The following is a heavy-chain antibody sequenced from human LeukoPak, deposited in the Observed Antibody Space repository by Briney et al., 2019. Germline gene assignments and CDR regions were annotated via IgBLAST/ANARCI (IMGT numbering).Heavy chain of an antibody. J-gene: IGHJ6*02. CDR3: ARGYCSGGSCYGEYYYYGMDV. CDR2: IYPGDSDT. CDR1: GYSFTSYW. D-gene: IGHD2-15*01. V-gene: IGHV5-51*01. Sequence: GESLQISCKGSGYSFTSYWIGWVRQLPGKGLEWMGIIYPGDSDTRYSPSFQGQVTISADKSISTAYLQWSSLKASDTAMYYCARGYCSGGSCYGEYYYYGMDVWGQGTTVTVSS.